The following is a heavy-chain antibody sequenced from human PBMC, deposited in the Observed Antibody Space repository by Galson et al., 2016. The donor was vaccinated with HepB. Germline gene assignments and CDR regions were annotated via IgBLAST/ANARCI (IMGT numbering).Heavy chain of an antibody. D-gene: IGHD3-16*02. CDR1: GGSFSSFY. Sequence: ETLSLTCAVSGGSFSSFYWAWIRQPPGKGLEWIGEINPSGGTYSNSSLKSRITLSIDTSKSQFSLNLTSVTAADTAVYYCTMNYYDYILGGYPLWGQGTMVTVSS. CDR3: TMNYYDYILGGYPL. J-gene: IGHJ3*01. CDR2: INPSGGT. V-gene: IGHV4-34*01.